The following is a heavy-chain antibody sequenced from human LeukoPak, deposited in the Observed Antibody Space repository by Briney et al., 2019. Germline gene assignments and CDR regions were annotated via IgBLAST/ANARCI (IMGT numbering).Heavy chain of an antibody. CDR1: GFSFRDYA. V-gene: IGHV3-23*01. D-gene: IGHD7-27*01. Sequence: GGSFRLSCAASGFSFRDYAMHWVRQPPGKGLEWVSGISGSGGSTFYQDSVKGRFTISRDNSRNTVYLEVNSLRAEDTAVYYCAKDWGITIRGRFDGWGQGTLITVSS. J-gene: IGHJ5*02. CDR3: AKDWGITIRGRFDG. CDR2: ISGSGGST.